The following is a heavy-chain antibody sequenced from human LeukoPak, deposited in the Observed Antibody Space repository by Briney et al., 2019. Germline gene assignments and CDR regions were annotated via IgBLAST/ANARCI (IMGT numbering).Heavy chain of an antibody. V-gene: IGHV1-2*02. J-gene: IGHJ3*02. Sequence: ASVKVSCKASGYTFTGYYMHWVRQAPGQGLEWMGWINPNTGATNYAQKFQGRVTMTRDTSISTAYMELSRLRSDDTAVYYCARGAHLYCSGGSCYSKPNDAFDIWGQGTMVTVSS. CDR3: ARGAHLYCSGGSCYSKPNDAFDI. D-gene: IGHD2-15*01. CDR1: GYTFTGYY. CDR2: INPNTGAT.